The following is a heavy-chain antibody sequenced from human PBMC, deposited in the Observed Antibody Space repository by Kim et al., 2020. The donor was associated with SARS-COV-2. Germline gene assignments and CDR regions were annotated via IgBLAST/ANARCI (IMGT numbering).Heavy chain of an antibody. CDR3: ARELAHFPLDY. V-gene: IGHV3-30*01. J-gene: IGHJ4*02. Sequence: NKYYADSVKGRFTISRDNSKNTLYLQMNSLRAEDTAVYYCARELAHFPLDYWGQGTLVTVSS. CDR2: NK. D-gene: IGHD2-15*01.